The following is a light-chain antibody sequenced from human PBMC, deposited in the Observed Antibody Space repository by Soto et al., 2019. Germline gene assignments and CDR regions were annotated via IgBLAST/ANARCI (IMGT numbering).Light chain of an antibody. CDR1: QSVSSN. J-gene: IGKJ3*01. V-gene: IGKV3-15*01. CDR3: QQYNNWTPFT. CDR2: GAS. Sequence: EIVMTQSPATLSVSPGERATLSCRASQSVSSNLAWYQQKPGQAPRLLIYGASTRATGIPARFSGSGSGTEFTLTISSLQSEDFAVYYCQQYNNWTPFTFGPGTKLDIK.